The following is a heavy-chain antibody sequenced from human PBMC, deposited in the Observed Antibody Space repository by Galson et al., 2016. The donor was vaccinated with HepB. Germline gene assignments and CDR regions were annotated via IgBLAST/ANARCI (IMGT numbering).Heavy chain of an antibody. Sequence: TLSLTCAVSGDSISSPNWWSWVRQPPGKGLEWIGEIYHDGGTRYNPTLNSRLTISVDKSKNLSSLRLTSVTAADTAVYYCARETALTGTRDYYYTLDVWGQGTTVTVSS. D-gene: IGHD1-7*01. CDR3: ARETALTGTRDYYYTLDV. J-gene: IGHJ6*02. CDR2: IYHDGGT. CDR1: GDSISSPNW. V-gene: IGHV4-4*02.